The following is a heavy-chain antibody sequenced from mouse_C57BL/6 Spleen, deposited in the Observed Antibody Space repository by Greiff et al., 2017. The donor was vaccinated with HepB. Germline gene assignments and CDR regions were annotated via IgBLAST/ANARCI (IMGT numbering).Heavy chain of an antibody. J-gene: IGHJ4*01. CDR3: ARHYYAPHYYAMDY. D-gene: IGHD2-1*01. CDR2: IYPGDGDT. Sequence: QVQLKQSGAELVKPGASVKISCKASGYAFSSYWMNWVKQRPGKGLEWIGQIYPGDGDTNYNGKFKGKATLTADKSSSTAYMQLSSLTSEDSAVYFCARHYYAPHYYAMDYWGQGTSVTVSS. CDR1: GYAFSSYW. V-gene: IGHV1-80*01.